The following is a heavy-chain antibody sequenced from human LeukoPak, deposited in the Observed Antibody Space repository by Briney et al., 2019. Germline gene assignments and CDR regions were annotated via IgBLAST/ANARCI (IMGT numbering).Heavy chain of an antibody. D-gene: IGHD6-13*01. Sequence: PAGSLRLSCAASGFTFSDYYMSWIRQAPGQGLERVSYISSSGSTIYYADSVKGRFTISRDNAKNSLYLQMNSLRAEDTAVYYCARIRDSRARGAFDIWGQGTMVTVSS. J-gene: IGHJ3*02. CDR1: GFTFSDYY. CDR3: ARIRDSRARGAFDI. CDR2: ISSSGSTI. V-gene: IGHV3-11*01.